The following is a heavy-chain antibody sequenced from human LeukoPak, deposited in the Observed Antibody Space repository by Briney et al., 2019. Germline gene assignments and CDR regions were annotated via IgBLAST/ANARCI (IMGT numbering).Heavy chain of an antibody. V-gene: IGHV4-59*01. Sequence: SETLSLTCTVSGGTISSYYWSWIRQPPGKEPEWIGYIYYRGRTNYNPSLKSRVTISVDTSKNQFSLKLSSVTAADSAVYYCARDFSDYGFDYWGQGTLVTVSS. J-gene: IGHJ4*02. CDR2: IYYRGRT. CDR3: ARDFSDYGFDY. CDR1: GGTISSYY. D-gene: IGHD4-17*01.